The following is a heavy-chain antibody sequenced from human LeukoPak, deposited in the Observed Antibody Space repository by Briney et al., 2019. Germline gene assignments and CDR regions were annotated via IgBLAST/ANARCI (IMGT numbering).Heavy chain of an antibody. Sequence: PSETLSLTCAVYGGSFSDNYWSWIRQPPGKGLEWIGEINHSGSTNYSPSLRSRATISVDTSKNQFSLNLTSVTAADTAVYYCASPTTVTTSAYRAFDIWGQGTMVTVSA. CDR1: GGSFSDNY. CDR3: ASPTTVTTSAYRAFDI. D-gene: IGHD4-17*01. CDR2: INHSGST. J-gene: IGHJ3*02. V-gene: IGHV4-34*01.